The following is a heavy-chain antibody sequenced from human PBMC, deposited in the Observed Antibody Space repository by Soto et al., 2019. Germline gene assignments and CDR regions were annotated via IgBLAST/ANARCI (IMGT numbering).Heavy chain of an antibody. V-gene: IGHV3-30*18. CDR3: SKGYCGGDCDSRVTSFDS. D-gene: IGHD2-21*02. CDR1: KFTFSNYG. Sequence: QVKVVESGGGVVQPGRSLKLSCAASKFTFSNYGMHWVRQAPGKGLEWLAVISNDGNNIYYADSVKGRFTIPRDNSKNTLYLQMNSLRAADTALYYCSKGYCGGDCDSRVTSFDSWGQGTLVTVSS. CDR2: ISNDGNNI. J-gene: IGHJ4*02.